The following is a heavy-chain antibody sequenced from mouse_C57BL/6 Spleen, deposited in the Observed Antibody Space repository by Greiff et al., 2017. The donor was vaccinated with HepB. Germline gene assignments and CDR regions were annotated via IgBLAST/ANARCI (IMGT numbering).Heavy chain of an antibody. CDR3: TKGIFDY. J-gene: IGHJ2*01. CDR1: GFNIKDDY. CDR2: IDPENGDT. Sequence: VQLQQSGAELVRPGASVKLSCTASGFNIKDDYMHWVKQRPEQGLEWIGWIDPENGDTEYASKFQGKATITADTSSNTAYLQLSSLTSEDTAVYYCTKGIFDYWGQGTTLTVSS. V-gene: IGHV14-4*01.